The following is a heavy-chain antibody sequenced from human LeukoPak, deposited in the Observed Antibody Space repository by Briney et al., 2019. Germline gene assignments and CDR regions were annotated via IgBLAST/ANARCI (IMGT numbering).Heavy chain of an antibody. Sequence: GGSLRLSCAASGFTFSSYGMHWVRQAPGKGLEWVAFIRYDGSNKYYADSVKGRFTISRDNAKNSLYLQMNSLRAEDTAVYYCARSIAAAGPFDYWGQGTLVTVSS. CDR3: ARSIAAAGPFDY. J-gene: IGHJ4*02. CDR2: IRYDGSNK. V-gene: IGHV3-30*02. D-gene: IGHD6-13*01. CDR1: GFTFSSYG.